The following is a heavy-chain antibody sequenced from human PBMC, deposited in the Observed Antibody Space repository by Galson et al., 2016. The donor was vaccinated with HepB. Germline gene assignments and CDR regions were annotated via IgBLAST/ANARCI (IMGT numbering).Heavy chain of an antibody. J-gene: IGHJ6*02. CDR2: IKPDNGGT. V-gene: IGHV1-2*04. Sequence: SVKVSCKASGFTFTDYYIHWVRQAPGQGLEWMGWIKPDNGGTTYTQKFQGWVTMTRDTSISTAFIELMTLKSDDTAVYYCAREVGGGMDVWGLGTTVTVSS. CDR1: GFTFTDYY. CDR3: AREVGGGMDV.